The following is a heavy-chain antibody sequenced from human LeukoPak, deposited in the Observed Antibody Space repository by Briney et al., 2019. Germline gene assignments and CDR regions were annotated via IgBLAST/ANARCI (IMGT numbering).Heavy chain of an antibody. Sequence: SGESLTLSCAASGFTLSSYAMSWVRQPPGKGLEWVASIIGSGGNTYYADSVKGRFTIYRDNSKNTLYLQMNSPRAEDTAVYYCAKDRAYYDILPDGFDYWGQGPLVTVSS. D-gene: IGHD3-9*01. CDR2: IIGSGGNT. V-gene: IGHV3-23*01. J-gene: IGHJ4*02. CDR1: GFTLSSYA. CDR3: AKDRAYYDILPDGFDY.